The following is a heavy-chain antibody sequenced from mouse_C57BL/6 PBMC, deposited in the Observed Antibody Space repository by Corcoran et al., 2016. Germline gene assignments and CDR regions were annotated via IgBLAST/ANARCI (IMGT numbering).Heavy chain of an antibody. Sequence: EVQLQQSGPVLVKPGASVKMSCKASGYTFTDYYMNWVKQSHGKSLEWIGVINPYNGGTSYKQKFKGKATLTVDKSSSTAYMELNSLTSEDSAVYYCARPYDGYYLAWFAYWGQGTLVTVSA. CDR2: INPYNGGT. J-gene: IGHJ3*01. CDR3: ARPYDGYYLAWFAY. CDR1: GYTFTDYY. D-gene: IGHD2-3*01. V-gene: IGHV1-19*01.